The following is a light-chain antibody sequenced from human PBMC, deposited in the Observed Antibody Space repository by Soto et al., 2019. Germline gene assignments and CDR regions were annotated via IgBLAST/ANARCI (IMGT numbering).Light chain of an antibody. CDR2: EGS. CDR3: CSYAGSDTYV. J-gene: IGLJ1*01. Sequence: QSALTQPASVSGSPGQAITISCTGTSSDVGSYNIVSWYQHYPGKAPKLMIYEGSKRPSGVSIRFSGSKSGNTASLTISGLQAEDEADYYCCSYAGSDTYVFGTGTKLTVL. V-gene: IGLV2-23*01. CDR1: SSDVGSYNI.